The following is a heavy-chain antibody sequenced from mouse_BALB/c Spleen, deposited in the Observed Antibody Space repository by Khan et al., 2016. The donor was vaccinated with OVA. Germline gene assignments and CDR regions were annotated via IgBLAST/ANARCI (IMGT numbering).Heavy chain of an antibody. CDR3: ARRRTEGFVDY. CDR1: GYAFASYN. CDR2: IDPYNGGT. Sequence: EVQLQQSGPELAKPGASVTVSCKASGYAFASYNMYWVKQSHGKSLECIGYIDPYNGGTSYNQKFKGKATLTVDTSSSSAHMHLYSLTSEDSSVYYCARRRTEGFVDYWGQGTPLTGSS. V-gene: IGHV1S135*01. J-gene: IGHJ2*01.